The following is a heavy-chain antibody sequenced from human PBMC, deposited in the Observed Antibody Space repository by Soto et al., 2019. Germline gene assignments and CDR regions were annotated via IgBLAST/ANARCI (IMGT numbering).Heavy chain of an antibody. Sequence: EVQLVESGGGLVKPGGSLRLSCAASGSTFSIAWMTWVRQAPGKGLEWVGRIKSKASGGTTDYAAPVEGRFTISRDDSKNTLYLQMNSLKTEDTAVYYCTTVQLPPPDDDFDFWGQGTMVTVSS. V-gene: IGHV3-15*01. J-gene: IGHJ3*01. CDR2: IKSKASGGTT. D-gene: IGHD1-1*01. CDR1: GSTFSIAW. CDR3: TTVQLPPPDDDFDF.